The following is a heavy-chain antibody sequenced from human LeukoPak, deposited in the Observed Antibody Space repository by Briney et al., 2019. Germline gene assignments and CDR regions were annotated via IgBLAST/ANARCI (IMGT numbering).Heavy chain of an antibody. J-gene: IGHJ4*02. Sequence: GASVKVSCKASGYTFGDYYMHWVRQAPGQGLEWMGWINPKSGGTNFAQKFQGRVTMTRDTSITTAYMELSRLTSDDTAVYYCARGPVTGFDYWGQGTLVTVSS. CDR3: ARGPVTGFDY. V-gene: IGHV1-2*02. CDR2: INPKSGGT. D-gene: IGHD6-19*01. CDR1: GYTFGDYY.